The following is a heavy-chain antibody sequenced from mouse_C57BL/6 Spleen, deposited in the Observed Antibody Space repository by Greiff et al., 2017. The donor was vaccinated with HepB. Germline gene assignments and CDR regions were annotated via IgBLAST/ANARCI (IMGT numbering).Heavy chain of an antibody. D-gene: IGHD3-2*02. CDR3: ARGGGDSSGYFDY. J-gene: IGHJ2*01. V-gene: IGHV1-82*01. CDR2: IYPGDGDT. CDR1: GYAFSSSW. Sequence: QVQLQQSGPELVKPGASVKISCKASGYAFSSSWMNWVKQRPGKGLEWIGRIYPGDGDTNYNGKFKGKATLTADKSSSTAYMQLSSLTSEDSAVYFCARGGGDSSGYFDYWGQGTTLTVSS.